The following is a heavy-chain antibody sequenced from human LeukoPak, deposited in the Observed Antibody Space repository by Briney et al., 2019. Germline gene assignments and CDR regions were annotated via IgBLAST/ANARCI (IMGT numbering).Heavy chain of an antibody. CDR2: IKQDGSEK. Sequence: PGGSLRLSCAASGFTFSSYWMSWVRQAPGKGLEWVANIKQDGSEKYYVDSVKGRFTISRDNAKNSLYLQMNSLRAEDTAVYYCARAPYDSSGYHSGPYYYYMDVWGKGTTVTVSS. V-gene: IGHV3-7*01. CDR1: GFTFSSYW. CDR3: ARAPYDSSGYHSGPYYYYMDV. D-gene: IGHD3-22*01. J-gene: IGHJ6*03.